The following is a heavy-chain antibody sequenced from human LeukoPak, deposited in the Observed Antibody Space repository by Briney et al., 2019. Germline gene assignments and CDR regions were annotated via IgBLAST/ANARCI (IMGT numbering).Heavy chain of an antibody. J-gene: IGHJ4*02. Sequence: GSLRPSFAASGFPLSNYSISLVRQAPRKGLEGVSGFSGRGGSTYYAESVKGRFAISRDNSKNTLYLQLISPRAEDTAVYYCAKDAVGTTFGYYFDYWGQGALVTVSS. CDR3: AKDAVGTTFGYYFDY. CDR1: GFPLSNYS. V-gene: IGHV3-23*01. CDR2: FSGRGGST. D-gene: IGHD1-26*01.